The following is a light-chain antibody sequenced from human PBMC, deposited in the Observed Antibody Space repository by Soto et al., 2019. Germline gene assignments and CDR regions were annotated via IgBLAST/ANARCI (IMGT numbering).Light chain of an antibody. CDR3: CSYAGTYTLV. CDR2: DVN. CDR1: SSDVGGYNY. V-gene: IGLV2-11*01. J-gene: IGLJ2*01. Sequence: QSVLTQPRSVSGSPGQSVTTSCTGTSSDVGGYNYVSWYQQHPGKAPKLMIYDVNRRPSGVPDRFSGSKSGNTASLTISGLQAEDEADYYCCSYAGTYTLVFGGGTKLTVL.